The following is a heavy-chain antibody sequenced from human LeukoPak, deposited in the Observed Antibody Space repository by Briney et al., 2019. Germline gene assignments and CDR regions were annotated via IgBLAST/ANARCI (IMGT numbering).Heavy chain of an antibody. CDR1: GYTFTGYY. D-gene: IGHD5-12*01. Sequence: ASVKVSCKASGYTFTGYYMHWVRQAPGQGLEWMGWINPNSGGTNYAQKFQGRVTMTRDTSISTAYMELSRLRSDDTAVYYCATIGDSDYDWGVFDMWGQGTMVTVSS. CDR2: INPNSGGT. J-gene: IGHJ3*02. CDR3: ATIGDSDYDWGVFDM. V-gene: IGHV1-2*02.